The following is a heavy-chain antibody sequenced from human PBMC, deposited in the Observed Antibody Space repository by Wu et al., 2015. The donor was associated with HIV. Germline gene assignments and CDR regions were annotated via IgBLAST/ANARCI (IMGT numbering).Heavy chain of an antibody. Sequence: QVQLVQSGAEVKQPGASVKVSCKASGYTFTSYDINWVRQVTGQGLEWMGWMNPNSGNTGYAQNFQGRVTMTRNTSISTAYMDLSSLTSEDTAVYFCTRVIHRRITTAGPDYYYYAMDVWAKGP. D-gene: IGHD6-13*01. J-gene: IGHJ6*02. V-gene: IGHV1-8*01. CDR2: MNPNSGNT. CDR1: GYTFTSYD. CDR3: TRVIHRRITTAGPDYYYYAMDV.